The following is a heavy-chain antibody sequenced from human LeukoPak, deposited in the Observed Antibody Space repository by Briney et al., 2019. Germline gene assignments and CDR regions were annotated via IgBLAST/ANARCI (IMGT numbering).Heavy chain of an antibody. CDR2: ISGDGGST. Sequence: GGSLRLSCAASGFTFDDYAMHWVRQAPGKGLEWVSLISGDGGSTYYADSVKGRFTISRDNSKNSLYLQMNSLRTEDTASYYCAKDPTRVGWELPDYWGQGTLVTVSS. CDR3: AKDPTRVGWELPDY. V-gene: IGHV3-43*02. CDR1: GFTFDDYA. J-gene: IGHJ4*02. D-gene: IGHD1-26*01.